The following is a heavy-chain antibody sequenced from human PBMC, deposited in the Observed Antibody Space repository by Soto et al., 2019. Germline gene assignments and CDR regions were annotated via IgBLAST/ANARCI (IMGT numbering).Heavy chain of an antibody. D-gene: IGHD6-19*01. CDR1: GYTFTGYY. V-gene: IGHV1-2*04. Sequence: GASVKVSCKASGYTFTGYYMHWVRQAPGQGLEWMGWINPNSGGTNYAQKFQGWVTMTRDTSISTAYMELGRLRSDDTAVYYCAREGAGVAVAGWFDPWGQGTLVTVSS. CDR2: INPNSGGT. J-gene: IGHJ5*02. CDR3: AREGAGVAVAGWFDP.